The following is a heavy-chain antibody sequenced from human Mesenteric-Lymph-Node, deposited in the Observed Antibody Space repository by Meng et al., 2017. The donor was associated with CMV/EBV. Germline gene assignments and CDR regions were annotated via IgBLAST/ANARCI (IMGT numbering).Heavy chain of an antibody. CDR1: GGSISSSWHY. V-gene: IGHV4-39*02. J-gene: IGHJ5*02. CDR2: IFYSGSA. CDR3: ARDTLTYSYGPGWVDP. Sequence: QLPLPEAGPRLVKPSEPLSLKCTVSGGSISSSWHYWGWIRQPPGKGLEWIGSIFYSGSAHYNPALESRVTISIDKSKNEFFLNLGSVTAADTAMYFCARDTLTYSYGPGWVDPWGQGTLVTVSS. D-gene: IGHD3-10*01.